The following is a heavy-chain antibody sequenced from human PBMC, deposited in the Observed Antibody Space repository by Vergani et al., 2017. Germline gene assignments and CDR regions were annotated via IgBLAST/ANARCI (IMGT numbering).Heavy chain of an antibody. J-gene: IGHJ6*02. CDR3: ARDAGKGLYYYGMDV. V-gene: IGHV4-59*02. CDR2: IFYSGST. CDR1: GFTVSSNY. Sequence: VQLVESGGGLIQPGGSLRLSCAASGFTVSSNYMSWVRQAPGKGLEWIGSIFYSGSTNYNPSLKSRVTISVDTSKNQFSLKLSSVTAADTAVYYCARDAGKGLYYYGMDVWGQGTTVTVSS.